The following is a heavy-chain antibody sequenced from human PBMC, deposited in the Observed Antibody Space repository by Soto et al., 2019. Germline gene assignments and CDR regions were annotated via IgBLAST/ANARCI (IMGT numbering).Heavy chain of an antibody. J-gene: IGHJ2*01. D-gene: IGHD6-13*01. V-gene: IGHV4-59*08. CDR1: GGSISSDY. CDR3: ARRRDSSILYNWYFDL. Sequence: QVQLQESGPGLVKPSETLSLTCTVSGGSISSDYWSWIRQPPGKGLEWIGYIYYSGSTNYNPSLKSRVTISVDTSKNHFSLKLSSVTAADTAVYYCARRRDSSILYNWYFDLWGRGNLVTVSS. CDR2: IYYSGST.